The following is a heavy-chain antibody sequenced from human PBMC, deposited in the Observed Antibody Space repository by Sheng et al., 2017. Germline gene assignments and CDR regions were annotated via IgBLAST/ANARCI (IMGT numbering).Heavy chain of an antibody. CDR3: ARSRTYYDILTGYYNSWFDP. J-gene: IGHJ5*02. Sequence: EVQLVESGGGLVQPGGSLRLSCVASGFTFSSYEMNWVRQAPGKGLEWVSYISSSGSTIYYADSVKGRFTISRDNAKNSLYLQMNSLRAEDTAVYYCARSRTYYDILTGYYNSWFDPWGQGTLVTVSS. CDR1: GFTFSSYE. V-gene: IGHV3-48*03. D-gene: IGHD3-9*01. CDR2: ISSSGSTI.